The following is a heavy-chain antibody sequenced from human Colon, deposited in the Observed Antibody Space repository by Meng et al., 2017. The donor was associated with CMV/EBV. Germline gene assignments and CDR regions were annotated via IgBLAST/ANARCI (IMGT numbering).Heavy chain of an antibody. D-gene: IGHD5-24*01. Sequence: GESLKISCKGSGYRFTTYWIGWVRQMPGRGLEWMGLIYPGDSDTRYGPSFQGQVTISADKSISTAYLQWSSLKASDTAMYYCASKGSIRDGYNPPFDYWGQGTLVTVSS. CDR2: IYPGDSDT. J-gene: IGHJ4*02. CDR1: GYRFTTYW. CDR3: ASKGSIRDGYNPPFDY. V-gene: IGHV5-51*01.